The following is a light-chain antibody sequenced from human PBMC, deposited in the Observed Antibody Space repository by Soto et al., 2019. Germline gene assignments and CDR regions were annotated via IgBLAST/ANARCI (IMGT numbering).Light chain of an antibody. V-gene: IGKV3-11*01. CDR1: QSVSSY. CDR2: DAS. Sequence: EIVLTQSPATLSLSPVERATLSCRASQSVSSYLAWYQQKPGQAPRLLIYDASNRATGIPVRFSGSGSGTDFTLTISSLEPEDFAVYFCQQYGYSQWTFGQGTKVDIK. CDR3: QQYGYSQWT. J-gene: IGKJ1*01.